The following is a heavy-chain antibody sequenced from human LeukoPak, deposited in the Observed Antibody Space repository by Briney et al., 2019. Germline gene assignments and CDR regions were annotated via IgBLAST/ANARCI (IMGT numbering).Heavy chain of an antibody. J-gene: IGHJ4*02. D-gene: IGHD6-19*01. Sequence: GGSLRLSCAASGFTFSSYNMNWVRQAPGKGLEWVSFITSSSGHIYYADSVKGRFTISRDNAKNSLYLQMNSLRAEDTAVYYCVRDHGGGWYGDHFDYWGQGTLVTVSS. CDR2: ITSSSGHI. CDR1: GFTFSSYN. V-gene: IGHV3-21*06. CDR3: VRDHGGGWYGDHFDY.